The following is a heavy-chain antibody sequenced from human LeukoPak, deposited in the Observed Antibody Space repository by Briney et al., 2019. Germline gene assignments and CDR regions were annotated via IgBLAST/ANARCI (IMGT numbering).Heavy chain of an antibody. J-gene: IGHJ4*02. CDR3: AINLAVAGRRDHCDY. CDR1: RGTFSSYA. V-gene: IGHV1-69*01. CDR2: IIPIFGTA. Sequence: GSSVKVSCKASRGTFSSYAINWVRQAPGQGLEWMGGIIPIFGTANYAQKFQGRVTITADESTSTAYMELSSLRSEDTAVYYCAINLAVAGRRDHCDYWGQGTLVTVSS. D-gene: IGHD6-19*01.